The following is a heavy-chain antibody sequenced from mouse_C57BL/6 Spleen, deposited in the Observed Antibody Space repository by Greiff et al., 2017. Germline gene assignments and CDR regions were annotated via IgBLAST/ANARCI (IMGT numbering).Heavy chain of an antibody. CDR2: IYPRSGNT. J-gene: IGHJ2*01. V-gene: IGHV1-81*01. CDR1: GYTFTSYG. Sequence: VMLVESGAELARPGASVKLSCKASGYTFTSYGIRWVKQRTGQGLEWIGEIYPRSGNTYYNEKFKGKATLTADKSSSTAYMELRSLTSEASAVYFRARSGTTAPFDYWGQGTTLTVSS. CDR3: ARSGTTAPFDY. D-gene: IGHD1-2*01.